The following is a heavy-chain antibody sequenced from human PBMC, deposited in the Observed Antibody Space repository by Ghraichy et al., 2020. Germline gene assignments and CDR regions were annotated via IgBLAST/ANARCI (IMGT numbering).Heavy chain of an antibody. Sequence: SETLSLTCTVSGGSISSYYWSWIRQPPGKGLEWIGYNYYSGSTNYNPSLKSRVTISVDTSKNQFSLKLGSVTAADTAVYYCARGRQWLGYWGQGTLVTVSS. CDR2: NYYSGST. V-gene: IGHV4-59*01. CDR1: GGSISSYY. D-gene: IGHD6-19*01. CDR3: ARGRQWLGY. J-gene: IGHJ4*02.